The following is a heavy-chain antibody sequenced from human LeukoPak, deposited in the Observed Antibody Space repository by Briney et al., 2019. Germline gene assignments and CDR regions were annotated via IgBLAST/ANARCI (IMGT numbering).Heavy chain of an antibody. CDR1: GYTLTELS. Sequence: GASVKVSCKVSGYTLTELSMHWVRQAPGKGLEWMGGFDPEDGETIYAQKFQGRVTMTEDTSTDTAYMELSSLRSEDTAVYYCATGGRYCSSTSCYLGWFDPCGQGTLVTVSS. D-gene: IGHD2-2*01. CDR2: FDPEDGET. J-gene: IGHJ5*02. CDR3: ATGGRYCSSTSCYLGWFDP. V-gene: IGHV1-24*01.